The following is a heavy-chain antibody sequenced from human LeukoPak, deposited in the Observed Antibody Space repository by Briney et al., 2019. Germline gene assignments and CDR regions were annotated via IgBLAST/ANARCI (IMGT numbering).Heavy chain of an antibody. J-gene: IGHJ6*01. Sequence: SETLSLTCTVSGDSISGSYWTWVRQPPGQGLEWIGQIHYSGRADYNPSLKRRSTISVDTSKNQMSLTLTAVTAGDTAIYYCAKFGVNYDMGVWGQGTTVSASS. CDR3: AKFGVNYDMGV. D-gene: IGHD3-16*01. CDR1: GDSISGSY. CDR2: IHYSGRA. V-gene: IGHV4-59*01.